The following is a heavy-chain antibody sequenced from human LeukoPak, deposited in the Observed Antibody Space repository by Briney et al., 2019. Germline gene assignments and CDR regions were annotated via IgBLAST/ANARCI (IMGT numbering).Heavy chain of an antibody. CDR1: GYSFTSYW. D-gene: IGHD3-9*01. Sequence: GESLKISCKGSGYSFTSYWIGWVRQMPGKGLEWMGIIYPGDSDTRYSPSLQGQVTISADKSISTAYLQWSSLKASDTAMYYCASGPAYDTLTGYLQYYFDYWGQGTLVTVSS. V-gene: IGHV5-51*01. CDR3: ASGPAYDTLTGYLQYYFDY. J-gene: IGHJ4*02. CDR2: IYPGDSDT.